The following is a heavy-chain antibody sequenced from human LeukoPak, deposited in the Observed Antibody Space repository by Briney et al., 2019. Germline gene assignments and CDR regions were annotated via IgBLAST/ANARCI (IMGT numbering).Heavy chain of an antibody. CDR3: ARSRYGNTNANYYMDV. D-gene: IGHD2-2*01. J-gene: IGHJ6*03. V-gene: IGHV4-59*01. CDR1: GGSINSYY. Sequence: SETLSLTCAVSGGSINSYYWSWTRQPPGKGLEWIGYIYYSGSTNYNPSLKSRVTISIDTSKNQFSLKLTSVTAAGTAVYYCARSRYGNTNANYYMDVWGKGTTVTVSS. CDR2: IYYSGST.